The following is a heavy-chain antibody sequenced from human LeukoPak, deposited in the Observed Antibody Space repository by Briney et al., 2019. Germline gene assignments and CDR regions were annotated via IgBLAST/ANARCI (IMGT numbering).Heavy chain of an antibody. J-gene: IGHJ5*02. CDR2: TPFDGTNE. CDR1: GFTFTSNG. Sequence: GGSLRLSCAVSGFTFTSNGFHWVRQAPGKGLEWVTFTPFDGTNEYYSNSVKGRVSISRDNSKNTVYLQMNSLRNEDTAVYYCARGGWGSPLMVYAIAGNWFDPWGQGTLVTVSS. D-gene: IGHD2-8*01. CDR3: ARGGWGSPLMVYAIAGNWFDP. V-gene: IGHV3-30*02.